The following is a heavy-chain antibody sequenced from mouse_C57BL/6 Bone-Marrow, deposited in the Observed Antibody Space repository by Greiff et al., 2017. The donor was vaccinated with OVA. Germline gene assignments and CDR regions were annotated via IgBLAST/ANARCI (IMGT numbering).Heavy chain of an antibody. CDR1: GYTFTSYW. Sequence: QVQLKQPGAELVKPGASVKVSCKASGYTFTSYWMHWVKQRPGQGLEWIGRIHPSDSDTNYNQKFKGKATLTVAKSSSTAYMQLSSLTSEDSAVYYCAIGVSYYGFAYWGQGTLVTVSA. D-gene: IGHD2-10*01. J-gene: IGHJ3*01. CDR3: AIGVSYYGFAY. CDR2: IHPSDSDT. V-gene: IGHV1-74*01.